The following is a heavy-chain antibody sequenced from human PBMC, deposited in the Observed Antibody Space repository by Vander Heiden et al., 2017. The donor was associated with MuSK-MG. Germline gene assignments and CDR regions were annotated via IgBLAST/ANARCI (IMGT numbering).Heavy chain of an antibody. D-gene: IGHD5-12*01. J-gene: IGHJ5*02. V-gene: IGHV4-39*01. Sequence: QRPLPESGPGLVKPSETLSLTCTVSVGSISSSIYYWGWIRQPPGKGLEWIGSIYYSGSTYYNPSLKSRVTISVDTPKNQFSLKLSSVTAADTAVYYCAVKRDSGYGSWGQGTLVTVSS. CDR3: AVKRDSGYGS. CDR1: VGSISSSIYY. CDR2: IYYSGST.